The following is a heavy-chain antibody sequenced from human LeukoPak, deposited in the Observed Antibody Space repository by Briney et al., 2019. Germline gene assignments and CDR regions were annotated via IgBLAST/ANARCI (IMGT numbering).Heavy chain of an antibody. CDR1: DGSINSYY. J-gene: IGHJ6*02. CDR3: ARGRSNYYGMDV. D-gene: IGHD1-26*01. V-gene: IGHV4-59*01. Sequence: ASETLSLTCSVSDGSINSYYWNWIRRPPGKGLEWIGYIYYNGDTNYSPSLKSRVTMSVDTSKNLFSLKVSSVTAADTAVYYCARGRSNYYGMDVWGQGTTVTVSS. CDR2: IYYNGDT.